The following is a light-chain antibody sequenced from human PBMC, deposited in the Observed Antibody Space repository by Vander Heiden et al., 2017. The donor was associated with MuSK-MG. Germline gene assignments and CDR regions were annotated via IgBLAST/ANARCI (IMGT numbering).Light chain of an antibody. J-gene: IGKJ1*01. CDR3: QQRSNWPWT. Sequence: EIVFTQSPATLSLSPGERATLSYRASQSVSRYLAWYQQKPGQAPRLLVYDASNRATGIPARFSGSGSGTDFTLTISSLEPEDVAVYYCQQRSNWPWTFGQGTKVEIK. V-gene: IGKV3-11*01. CDR1: QSVSRY. CDR2: DAS.